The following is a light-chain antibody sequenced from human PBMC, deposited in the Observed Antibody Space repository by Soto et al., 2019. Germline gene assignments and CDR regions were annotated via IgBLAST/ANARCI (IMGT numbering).Light chain of an antibody. Sequence: QSVLTQPASASGSPGQSITISCTGKSREVGGYNYVSWYQHHPGKAPKLMIYDVSNRPSGVSNRFSGSKSGNTASLTISGLQPEDEADYYCCSYTTSNTRQIVFGTGTKVTVL. CDR1: SREVGGYNY. V-gene: IGLV2-14*03. CDR2: DVS. CDR3: CSYTTSNTRQIV. J-gene: IGLJ1*01.